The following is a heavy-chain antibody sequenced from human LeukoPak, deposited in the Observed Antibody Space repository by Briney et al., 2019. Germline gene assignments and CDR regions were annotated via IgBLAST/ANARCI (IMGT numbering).Heavy chain of an antibody. CDR2: ISGSGGST. CDR3: AKADYYGSGSYYSFYMDV. J-gene: IGHJ6*03. V-gene: IGHV3-23*01. Sequence: GGSLRLSCAASRFTFSSYAMSWVRQAPGKGLEWVSAISGSGGSTYYADSVKDRFTISRDNSKNTLYLQMNSLRAEDTAVYYCAKADYYGSGSYYSFYMDVWGKGTTVTVSS. D-gene: IGHD3-10*01. CDR1: RFTFSSYA.